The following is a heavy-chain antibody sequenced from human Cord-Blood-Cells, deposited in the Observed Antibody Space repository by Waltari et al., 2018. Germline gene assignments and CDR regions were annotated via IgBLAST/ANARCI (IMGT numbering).Heavy chain of an antibody. CDR2: INHSGST. CDR3: ARGAVITFGGVIVRYYYYGMDV. D-gene: IGHD3-16*02. J-gene: IGHJ6*02. CDR1: GGSFSGYY. Sequence: QVQLQQWGAGLLKPSETLSLTCAVYGGSFSGYYWSWIRQPPGKGLEGIGEINHSGSTNYNPSLKSRVTISVDTSKNQFSLKLSSVTAADTAVYYCARGAVITFGGVIVRYYYYGMDVWGQGTTVTVSS. V-gene: IGHV4-34*01.